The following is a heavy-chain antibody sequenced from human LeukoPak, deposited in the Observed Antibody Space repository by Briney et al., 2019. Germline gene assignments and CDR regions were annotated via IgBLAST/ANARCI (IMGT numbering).Heavy chain of an antibody. V-gene: IGHV4-4*07. Sequence: SETLSLTCTVSGGSISSYYWSWIRQPAGKGLEWIGRIYTSGSTNYNPSLKSRVTMSVDTSKNQFSLKLSSVTAADTAVYYCAGAYYDFWSGYLRGLNWFDPWGQGTLVTVSS. CDR1: GGSISSYY. D-gene: IGHD3-3*01. J-gene: IGHJ5*02. CDR2: IYTSGST. CDR3: AGAYYDFWSGYLRGLNWFDP.